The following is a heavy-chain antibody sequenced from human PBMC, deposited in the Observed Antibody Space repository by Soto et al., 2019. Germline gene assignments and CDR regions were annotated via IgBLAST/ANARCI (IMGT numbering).Heavy chain of an antibody. V-gene: IGHV3-30-3*01. D-gene: IGHD2-21*02. Sequence: QVQLVESGGGVVQPGRSLRLSCAASGFTFSSYAMHWVRQAPGKGLEWVDVISYDDGRHKYYADSVKGRFTTSRDNAQNILYVEMYGLRAEDTGVYYCASEGPPGLGCIGGDCYSGSMDVWGQGITVTVSS. CDR3: ASEGPPGLGCIGGDCYSGSMDV. CDR2: ISYDDGRHK. J-gene: IGHJ6*02. CDR1: GFTFSSYA.